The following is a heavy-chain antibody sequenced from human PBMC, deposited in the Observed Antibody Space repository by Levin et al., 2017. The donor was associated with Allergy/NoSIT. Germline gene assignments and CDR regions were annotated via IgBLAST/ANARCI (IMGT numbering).Heavy chain of an antibody. D-gene: IGHD3-10*01. CDR1: GFTFSSYS. J-gene: IGHJ6*02. V-gene: IGHV3-48*02. Sequence: PGGSLRLSCAASGFTFSSYSMNWVRQAPGKGLEWVSYISSSSSTIYYADSVKGRFTISRDNAKNSLYLQMNSLRDEDTAVYYCARAWFGELYYLTNGYGMDVWGQGTTVTVSS. CDR3: ARAWFGELYYLTNGYGMDV. CDR2: ISSSSSTI.